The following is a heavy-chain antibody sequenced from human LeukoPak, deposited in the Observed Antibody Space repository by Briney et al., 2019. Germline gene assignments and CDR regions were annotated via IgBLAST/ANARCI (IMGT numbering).Heavy chain of an antibody. D-gene: IGHD3-22*01. V-gene: IGHV4-59*01. CDR1: GGSISSYY. CDR3: ARVSWMYYYDSSGPRVPASWFDP. J-gene: IGHJ5*02. Sequence: SETLSLTCTVSGGSISSYYWSWIRQPPGKGLEWIGYIYYSGSTNYNPSLKSRVTISVDTSKNQFSLKLSSVTAADTAVYYCARVSWMYYYDSSGPRVPASWFDPWGQGTLVTVSS. CDR2: IYYSGST.